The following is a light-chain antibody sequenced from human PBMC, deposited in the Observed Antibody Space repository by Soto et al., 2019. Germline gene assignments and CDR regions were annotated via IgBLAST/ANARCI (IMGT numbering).Light chain of an antibody. CDR2: AAF. CDR1: QDISNH. CDR3: QQYNTYPIT. J-gene: IGKJ5*01. V-gene: IGKV1-16*02. Sequence: DIQMTQSPSSLSASVGDRVTITCRASQDISNHLAWFQQKPGKAPKRLIYAAFSLQSGVSSKFSGSGSGTDFTLTISGLQPEDCATYYCQQYNTYPITFGQGTRLEIK.